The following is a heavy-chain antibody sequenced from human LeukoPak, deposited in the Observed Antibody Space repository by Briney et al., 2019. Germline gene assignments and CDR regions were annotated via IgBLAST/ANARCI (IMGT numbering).Heavy chain of an antibody. J-gene: IGHJ3*02. D-gene: IGHD6-6*01. CDR2: ISGSATNT. Sequence: QSGGYLRLSCAASGFTFSSYAMSWVRQAPGKGLEWVSAISGSATNTSYADSVKGRFTISRDNSKNTLHLQMNSLRAEDTAVYYCAKDRSIAARRAFDIWGRGTMVTVSS. CDR3: AKDRSIAARRAFDI. CDR1: GFTFSSYA. V-gene: IGHV3-23*01.